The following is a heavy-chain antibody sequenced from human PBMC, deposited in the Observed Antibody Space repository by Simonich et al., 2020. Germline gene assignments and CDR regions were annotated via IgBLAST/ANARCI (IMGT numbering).Heavy chain of an antibody. J-gene: IGHJ4*02. D-gene: IGHD2-15*01. Sequence: QVQLLESGGGVVQPGRSLRLSCAASGFTFSSYGMHWVRQALGKGLEWVAVIWYDGSNKYYEDSVKGRFTISRDNSKTKLYLQMNSRRAEDTAVYYCARDRYCSGGSCYYFDYWGQGTLVTVSS. CDR1: GFTFSSYG. V-gene: IGHV3-33*01. CDR3: ARDRYCSGGSCYYFDY. CDR2: IWYDGSNK.